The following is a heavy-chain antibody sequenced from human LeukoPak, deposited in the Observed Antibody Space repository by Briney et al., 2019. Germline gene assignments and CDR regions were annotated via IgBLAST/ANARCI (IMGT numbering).Heavy chain of an antibody. D-gene: IGHD3-3*01. CDR1: GGSINSRSYY. CDR3: ARHAEFLGVFLF. Sequence: SETLSLTYTGSGGSINSRSYYWAWIRQPPGKGLEWIGSIYYSGSTYYNPSVKSRVTIFVDTSKNQFSLKLSSVTAADTAVYYCARHAEFLGVFLFWGQGTLVTVSS. CDR2: IYYSGST. J-gene: IGHJ4*02. V-gene: IGHV4-39*01.